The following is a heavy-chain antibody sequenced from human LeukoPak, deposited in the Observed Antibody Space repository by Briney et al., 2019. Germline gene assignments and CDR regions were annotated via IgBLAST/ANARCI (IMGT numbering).Heavy chain of an antibody. CDR1: GFTFSSYS. D-gene: IGHD4-11*01. V-gene: IGHV3-21*01. CDR2: ISSSSYI. Sequence: GGSLRLSCAASGFTFSSYSMTWVRQAPGKGLEWVSSISSSSYIYYADSVKGRFTISRDNAKNSLYLQMNSLRAEDTAVYYCARDHEVTPGYYYYYMDVWGKGTTVTVSS. CDR3: ARDHEVTPGYYYYYMDV. J-gene: IGHJ6*03.